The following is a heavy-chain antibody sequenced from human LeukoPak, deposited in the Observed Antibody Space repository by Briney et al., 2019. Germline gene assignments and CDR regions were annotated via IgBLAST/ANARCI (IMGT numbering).Heavy chain of an antibody. D-gene: IGHD6-19*01. J-gene: IGHJ4*02. V-gene: IGHV4-59*01. CDR3: ARGIPLAVAGQGYYFDY. CDR2: IYYSGST. CDR1: GGSISSYY. Sequence: PSETLSLTCTVSGGSISSYYWSWIRQPPGKGLEWIGYIYYSGSTNYNPSLKSRVTISVDTSKNQFSLKLSSVTAADTAVYYCARGIPLAVAGQGYYFDYWGQGTLVTVSS.